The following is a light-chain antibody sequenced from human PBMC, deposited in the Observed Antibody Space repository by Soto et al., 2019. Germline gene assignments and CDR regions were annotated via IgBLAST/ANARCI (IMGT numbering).Light chain of an antibody. CDR2: AAY. CDR1: QDISTW. Sequence: DIQMTQSPSSVSASVGDRVTITCRASQDISTWLAWYQHKPGKAPELLIHAAYSLRNGVPSRFSGSGSGTDFALTITSLQPEDFATYYCKQSNSFPRTFGQGTKVEI. CDR3: KQSNSFPRT. V-gene: IGKV1-12*01. J-gene: IGKJ1*01.